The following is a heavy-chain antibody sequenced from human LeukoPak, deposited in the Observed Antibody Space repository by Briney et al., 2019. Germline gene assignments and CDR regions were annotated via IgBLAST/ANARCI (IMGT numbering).Heavy chain of an antibody. D-gene: IGHD6-6*01. J-gene: IGHJ5*02. V-gene: IGHV4-39*07. Sequence: SETLSLTCTVSGGSISSSSYYWGWIRQPPGKGLEWIGSIYYSGSTYYNPSLKSRVTISVDTSKNQFSLKLSSVTAADTAVYYCAKPTARLGWFDPWGQGTLVTVSS. CDR2: IYYSGST. CDR1: GGSISSSSYY. CDR3: AKPTARLGWFDP.